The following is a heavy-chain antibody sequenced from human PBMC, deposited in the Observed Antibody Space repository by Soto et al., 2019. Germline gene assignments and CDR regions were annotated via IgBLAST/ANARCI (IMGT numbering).Heavy chain of an antibody. D-gene: IGHD6-13*01. Sequence: PEERCHSYSGSAGLPSRSDWSLCRLPLGKGLEWIGYIYYSGSTNYNPSLKSRVTISVDTSKNQFSLKLSSVTAADTAVYYCARDQGRAAGTWDYYYGMDVWCQGTTVT. V-gene: IGHV4-59*01. CDR3: ARDQGRAAGTWDYYYGMDV. CDR2: IYYSGST. J-gene: IGHJ6*02. CDR1: AGLPSRSD.